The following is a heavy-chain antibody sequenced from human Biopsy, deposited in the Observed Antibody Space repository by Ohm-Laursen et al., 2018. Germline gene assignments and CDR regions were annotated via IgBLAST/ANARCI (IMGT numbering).Heavy chain of an antibody. V-gene: IGHV1-8*01. D-gene: IGHD1-26*01. CDR3: ARWETTLGRSLDS. CDR1: GYTFTSHD. J-gene: IGHJ4*02. Sequence: ATVKISCKVSGYTFTSHDINWVRQATGQGLEWMGWMSPNTGNTVYAQRFQDRVTMTSDTSTGTAYMELTSLTSDDTAVYFCARWETTLGRSLDSWGQGTLVAVSS. CDR2: MSPNTGNT.